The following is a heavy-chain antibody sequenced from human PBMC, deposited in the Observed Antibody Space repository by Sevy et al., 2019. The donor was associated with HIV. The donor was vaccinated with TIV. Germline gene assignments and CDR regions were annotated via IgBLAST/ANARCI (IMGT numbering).Heavy chain of an antibody. V-gene: IGHV3-48*03. D-gene: IGHD4-17*01. J-gene: IGHJ4*02. CDR1: GFTFSSYE. Sequence: GGSLRLSCTASGFTFSSYEMNWVHQAPGKGLEWVSYITNSGSSIYYSDSVRGRFTVSRDNAKNSLYLQMKSLRAEDTAVYYCARDLPPSATTVAHFDYWGRGTLVTVSS. CDR3: ARDLPPSATTVAHFDY. CDR2: ITNSGSSI.